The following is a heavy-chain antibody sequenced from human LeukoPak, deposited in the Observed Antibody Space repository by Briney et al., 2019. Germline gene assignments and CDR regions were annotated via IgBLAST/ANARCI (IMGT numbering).Heavy chain of an antibody. Sequence: GGSLRLSCAASGFTFSSYAMHWVRQAPGKGLEWVAVISYDGSNKYYAASGKGRFTISRDNSKNTLYLQMNRLRAEDTAVYNCAKKHHFDWPRPGLHDAFDIWGQGTMVTVSS. D-gene: IGHD3-9*01. V-gene: IGHV3-30*04. J-gene: IGHJ3*02. CDR2: ISYDGSNK. CDR1: GFTFSSYA. CDR3: AKKHHFDWPRPGLHDAFDI.